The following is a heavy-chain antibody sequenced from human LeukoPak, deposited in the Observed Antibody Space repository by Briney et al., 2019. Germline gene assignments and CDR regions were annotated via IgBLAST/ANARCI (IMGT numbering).Heavy chain of an antibody. CDR3: ARAPVSSGGYSYGYSDY. V-gene: IGHV4-34*01. J-gene: IGHJ4*02. CDR2: INHSGST. CDR1: GGSFSGYY. D-gene: IGHD5-18*01. Sequence: SETLSLTCAVYGGSFSGYYWSWIRQPPGKGLEWIGEINHSGSTNYNPSLKSRVTISVDTSKNQFSLKLSSVTAADTAVYYCARAPVSSGGYSYGYSDYWGQGTLVTVSS.